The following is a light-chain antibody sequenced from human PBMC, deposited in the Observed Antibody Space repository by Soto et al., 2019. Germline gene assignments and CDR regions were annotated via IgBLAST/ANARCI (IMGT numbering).Light chain of an antibody. CDR3: QQYGTSRVT. CDR1: QSVSSND. Sequence: EIVLTQSPGTLSLSPGERATLSCRASQSVSSNDLAWYQQKPGQAPRLLIFGASSRATGISDRFSGSGSGTDFALTISRLEPEDYAVYYCQQYGTSRVTFGPGTKVDIK. J-gene: IGKJ3*01. CDR2: GAS. V-gene: IGKV3-20*01.